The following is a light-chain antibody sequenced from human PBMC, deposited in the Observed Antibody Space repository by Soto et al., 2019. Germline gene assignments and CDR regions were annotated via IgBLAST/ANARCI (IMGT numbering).Light chain of an antibody. V-gene: IGLV2-14*03. CDR1: SSDVGGYNF. CDR3: NSYTSRSTPV. J-gene: IGLJ2*01. CDR2: NVY. Sequence: QSALTQPASVSGSPGQSITISCTGTSSDVGGYNFVSWYQQHPGKAPKLMLYNVYDRPSGISHRFSGSRSGNTASLTISGLQAEDGAHYYCNSYTSRSTPVFGGGTQLTVL.